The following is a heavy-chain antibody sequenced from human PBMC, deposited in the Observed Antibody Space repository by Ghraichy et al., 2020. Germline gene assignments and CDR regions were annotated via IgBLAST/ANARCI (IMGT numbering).Heavy chain of an antibody. V-gene: IGHV3-23*01. CDR1: GFTFSNYG. CDR3: AKASQYSSSSFDY. Sequence: GGSLRLSCAASGFTFSNYGMSWVRQASGKGLEWVSLISGSGGNTYYADSVKGRFTISRDNSKNTLYLQMNSLRAEDTAIYYCAKASQYSSSSFDYWGQGTLVTVSS. D-gene: IGHD6-6*01. CDR2: ISGSGGNT. J-gene: IGHJ4*02.